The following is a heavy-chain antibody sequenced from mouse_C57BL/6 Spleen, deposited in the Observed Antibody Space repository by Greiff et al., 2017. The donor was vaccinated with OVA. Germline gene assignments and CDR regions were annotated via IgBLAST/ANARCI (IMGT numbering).Heavy chain of an antibody. D-gene: IGHD4-1*01. CDR3: ARNCFYAMDY. J-gene: IGHJ4*01. CDR2: INPNNGGT. Sequence: EVKLQQSGPELVKPGASVKISCKASGYTFTDYYMNWVKQSHGKSLEWIGDINPNNGGTSYNQKFKGKATLTVDKSSSTAYMELRSLTSEDSAVYYCARNCFYAMDYWGQGTSVTVSS. CDR1: GYTFTDYY. V-gene: IGHV1-26*01.